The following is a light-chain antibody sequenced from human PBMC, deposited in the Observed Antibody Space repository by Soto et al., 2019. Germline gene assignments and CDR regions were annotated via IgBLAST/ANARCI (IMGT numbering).Light chain of an antibody. V-gene: IGLV6-57*04. CDR3: QSYDSSNQGI. CDR1: GGSIASNY. J-gene: IGLJ2*01. Sequence: NFMLTQPHSVSESPGKTITISCTRSGGSIASNYVQWHQQRPGSAPTTVIYEDDHRPSGVPDRFSGSIDTSSNSASLTISGLKTEDEANYYCQSYDSSNQGIFGGGTKVTVL. CDR2: EDD.